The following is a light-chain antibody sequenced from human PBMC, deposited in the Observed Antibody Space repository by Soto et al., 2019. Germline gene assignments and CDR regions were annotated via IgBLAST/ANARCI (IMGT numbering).Light chain of an antibody. CDR2: AAS. CDR3: QHYKGATWT. V-gene: IGKV1-27*01. J-gene: IGKJ1*01. Sequence: DIQMTQSPSSLSASVGDRVTITCRATQGISNYLVWYQQKPGQVPKLLIYAASTLQSGVPSRLSGSGSGTDFTLTISSLQPEDVATYYCQHYKGATWTFGQGTKVEIK. CDR1: QGISNY.